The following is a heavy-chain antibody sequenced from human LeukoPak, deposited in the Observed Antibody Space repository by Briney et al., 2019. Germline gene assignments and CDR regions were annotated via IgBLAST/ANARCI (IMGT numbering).Heavy chain of an antibody. V-gene: IGHV1-8*02. J-gene: IGHJ5*02. Sequence: GASVKVSCKPSGYNFVHFNINWVRQAPGQGLEWMAWMIPKSGKTANAQKFEGRLTLTRDISTRTAYMELNNLTSEDTALYYCARGLAIDEQLVGRLDPWGRGTLVTVSS. CDR2: MIPKSGKT. CDR1: GYNFVHFN. D-gene: IGHD1-1*01. CDR3: ARGLAIDEQLVGRLDP.